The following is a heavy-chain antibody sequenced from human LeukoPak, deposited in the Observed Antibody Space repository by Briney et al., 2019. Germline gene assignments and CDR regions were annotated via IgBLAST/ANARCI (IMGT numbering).Heavy chain of an antibody. CDR2: IKQDGSEK. CDR1: GFTFRNYW. V-gene: IGHV3-7*01. J-gene: IGHJ4*02. CDR3: ARDVGDFWSGYFHY. Sequence: GGSLRLSCAASGFTFRNYWMSWVRQVPGKGLEWVANIKQDGSEKYYVDSVKGRFTISRDNAKNSLYLQMNSLRAEDTAVYYCARDVGDFWSGYFHYWGQGTLVTVSS. D-gene: IGHD3-3*01.